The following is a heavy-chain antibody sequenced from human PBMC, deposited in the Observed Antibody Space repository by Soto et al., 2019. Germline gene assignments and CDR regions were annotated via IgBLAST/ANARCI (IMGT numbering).Heavy chain of an antibody. CDR2: ISGSGGST. D-gene: IGHD6-19*01. J-gene: IGHJ4*02. CDR1: GFTFSSYA. V-gene: IGHV3-23*01. Sequence: GESLKISCAASGFTFSSYAMSWVRQAPGKGLEWVSAISGSGGSTYYADSVKGRFTISRDNSKNTLYLQMNSLRAEDTAVYYCAKTPYGSGWYGYFDYWGQGTLVTVSS. CDR3: AKTPYGSGWYGYFDY.